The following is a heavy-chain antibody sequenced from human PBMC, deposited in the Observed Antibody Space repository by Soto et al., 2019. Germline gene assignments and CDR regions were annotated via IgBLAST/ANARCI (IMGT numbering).Heavy chain of an antibody. CDR1: GGSISSSSYY. D-gene: IGHD3-10*01. V-gene: IGHV4-39*01. CDR3: ARTTYYYGSGSYLGSFGY. Sequence: SETLSLTCTVSGGSISSSSYYWGWIRQPPGKGLEWIGSIYYIGSTYYNPSLKSRVTISVDTSKNQFSLKLSSVTAADTAVYYCARTTYYYGSGSYLGSFGYWGQGTLVTVSS. CDR2: IYYIGST. J-gene: IGHJ4*02.